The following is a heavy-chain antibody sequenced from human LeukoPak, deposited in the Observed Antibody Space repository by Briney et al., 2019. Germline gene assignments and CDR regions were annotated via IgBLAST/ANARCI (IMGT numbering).Heavy chain of an antibody. CDR3: AAVGWELLGGPGDAFDI. D-gene: IGHD1-26*01. Sequence: ASVKVSCKASGFTFTSSAVQWVRQARGQRPEWIGWTVVGSGNTNYAQKFQERVTITRDMSTSTVYMELSSLRSEDTAVYYCAAVGWELLGGPGDAFDIWGQGTMVTVSS. V-gene: IGHV1-58*01. J-gene: IGHJ3*02. CDR2: TVVGSGNT. CDR1: GFTFTSSA.